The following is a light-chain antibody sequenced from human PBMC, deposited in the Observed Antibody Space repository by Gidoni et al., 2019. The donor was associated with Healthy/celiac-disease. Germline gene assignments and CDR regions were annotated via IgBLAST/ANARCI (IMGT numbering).Light chain of an antibody. V-gene: IGKV1-33*01. CDR3: QQYDNRPPIT. CDR1: QDISNY. J-gene: IGKJ5*01. CDR2: DAS. Sequence: DIQMTQSPSSLSASVGDRVTITCQASQDISNYLNWYQQKPGKAPKLLIYDASNLETGVPSRFSGSGSGTDFTFTISSLQHEDIATYYCQQYDNRPPITFGQGTRLEIK.